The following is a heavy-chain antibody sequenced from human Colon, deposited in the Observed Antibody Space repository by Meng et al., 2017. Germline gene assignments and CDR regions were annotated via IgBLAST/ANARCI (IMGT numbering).Heavy chain of an antibody. D-gene: IGHD4-23*01. J-gene: IGHJ4*02. V-gene: IGHV4-4*02. Sequence: QLQRLEPGPGLVNPSGTPSLTSAVSGGSITTNSYWSWVRQSPEKGLEWIGQIDHRGDPYYNPSLKSRVTMSVDRSKSQVSLQLTSVTAADTAVYYCARHGGYYQDYWGQGTLVTVSS. CDR1: GGSITTNSY. CDR2: IDHRGDP. CDR3: ARHGGYYQDY.